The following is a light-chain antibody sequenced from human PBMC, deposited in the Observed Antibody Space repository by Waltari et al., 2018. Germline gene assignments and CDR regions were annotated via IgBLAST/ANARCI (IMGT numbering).Light chain of an antibody. J-gene: IGLJ2*01. Sequence: QSVLTQPPSASGTPGQRVPISCSGSTSNIGSNTVNWYQQLPGTAPKLLIYSNTQRPSGFPDRFAGSKSGSSASLAISGLQSEDEADYYCAAWDDSLNGVVFGGGTKLTVL. CDR3: AAWDDSLNGVV. CDR2: SNT. V-gene: IGLV1-44*01. CDR1: TSNIGSNT.